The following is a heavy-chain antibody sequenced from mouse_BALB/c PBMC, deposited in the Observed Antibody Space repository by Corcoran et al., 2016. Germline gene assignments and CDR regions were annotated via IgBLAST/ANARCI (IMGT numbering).Heavy chain of an antibody. Sequence: DVQLQESGPGLVKPSQSLSLTCSVTGYSITSGYYWNWIRQFPGNKLEWMGYISYDGSNNYNPSLKNRISITRDTSKNQFFLKLNSVTTEDTATYYCARRYDGYFDVWGAGTTVTVSS. CDR3: ARRYDGYFDV. V-gene: IGHV3-6*02. D-gene: IGHD2-14*01. CDR1: GYSITSGYY. CDR2: ISYDGSN. J-gene: IGHJ1*01.